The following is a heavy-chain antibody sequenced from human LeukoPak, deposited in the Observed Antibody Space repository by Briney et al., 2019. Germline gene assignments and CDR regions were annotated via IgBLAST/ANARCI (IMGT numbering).Heavy chain of an antibody. Sequence: GGSLRLSCAASGFTFSSYSMNWVRQAPGKGLGWVSYISSSSSTIYYADSVKGRFTISRDNAKNSLYLQMNSLRAEDTAVYYCAGDAPIEAYCGGDCYSAWGQGTMVTVSS. CDR3: AGDAPIEAYCGGDCYSA. D-gene: IGHD2-21*02. V-gene: IGHV3-48*01. CDR1: GFTFSSYS. CDR2: ISSSSSTI. J-gene: IGHJ3*01.